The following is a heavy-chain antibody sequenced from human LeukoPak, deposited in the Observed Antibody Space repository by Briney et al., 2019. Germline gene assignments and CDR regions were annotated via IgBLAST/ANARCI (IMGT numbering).Heavy chain of an antibody. V-gene: IGHV3-53*01. Sequence: GGCLRLSCAAPGFTVSDNYMTWVRQAPGKGLEWVSVFYNTGYTYYADSVKGRFTISRDHSKNTLYLQMNTLRAEDTAVYYCAKESPSAGLEYWGQGTLVTVSS. D-gene: IGHD3-3*01. J-gene: IGHJ4*02. CDR1: GFTVSDNY. CDR2: FYNTGYT. CDR3: AKESPSAGLEY.